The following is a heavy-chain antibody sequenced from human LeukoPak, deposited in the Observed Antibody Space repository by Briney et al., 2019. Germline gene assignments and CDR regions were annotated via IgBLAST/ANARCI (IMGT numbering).Heavy chain of an antibody. CDR1: GGSFSGYY. Sequence: SETLSLTCAVYGGSFSGYYWSWIRQPPGKGPEWIGEINHSGSTNYNPSLKSRVTISVDTSKNQFSLKLSSVTAADTAVYYCARAECGDGYREFQHWGQGTLVTVSS. V-gene: IGHV4-34*01. CDR3: ARAECGDGYREFQH. CDR2: INHSGST. D-gene: IGHD5-12*01. J-gene: IGHJ1*01.